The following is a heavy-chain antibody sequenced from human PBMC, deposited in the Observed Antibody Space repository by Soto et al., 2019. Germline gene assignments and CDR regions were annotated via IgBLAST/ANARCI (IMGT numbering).Heavy chain of an antibody. Sequence: SETLSLTCTVSSGSISSTIYSWDWIRQPPGKGLEWIGSIFYSGSTYYNPSLKSRVTISVDTSKNQFSLKLTSVTAADTAVYYCARQWGDYVCDYWGQGTLVTVPQ. CDR3: ARQWGDYVCDY. CDR2: IFYSGST. CDR1: SGSISSTIYS. D-gene: IGHD3-16*01. V-gene: IGHV4-39*01. J-gene: IGHJ4*02.